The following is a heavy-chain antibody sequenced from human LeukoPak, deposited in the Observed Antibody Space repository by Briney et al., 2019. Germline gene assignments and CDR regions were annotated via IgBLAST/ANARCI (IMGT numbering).Heavy chain of an antibody. CDR3: ARDPFTGGPSIAAAGPFDY. V-gene: IGHV6-1*01. CDR2: TYYRSKWYN. J-gene: IGHJ4*02. D-gene: IGHD6-13*01. Sequence: SQTLSLTCAISGDSISSNSAAWNWIRQSPSRGLEWLGRTYYRSKWYNDYAVSVKSRITINPDTSKNQFSLQLNSVTPEDTAVYYCARDPFTGGPSIAAAGPFDYWGQGTLVTVSS. CDR1: GDSISSNSAA.